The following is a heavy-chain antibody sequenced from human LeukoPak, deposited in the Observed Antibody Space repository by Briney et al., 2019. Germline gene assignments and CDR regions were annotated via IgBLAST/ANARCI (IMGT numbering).Heavy chain of an antibody. CDR1: GGSISSGYY. Sequence: SETLSLTCTVSGGSISSGYYWGWIRQPPGKGLEWIGSIYHSGSTYYNPSLKSRVTISVDTSKNQFTLKLSSVTAADTAVYYCARGYSSGWYHYWGQGTLVTVSS. CDR2: IYHSGST. J-gene: IGHJ4*02. D-gene: IGHD6-19*01. V-gene: IGHV4-38-2*02. CDR3: ARGYSSGWYHY.